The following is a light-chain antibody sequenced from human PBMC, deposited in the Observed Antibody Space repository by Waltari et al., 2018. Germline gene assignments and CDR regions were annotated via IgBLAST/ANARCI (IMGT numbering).Light chain of an antibody. CDR1: SPNIGSNY. CDR2: RNN. Sequence: QSVLTQPPSASGTPGQRVTISCSGSSPNIGSNYVYLYQQPPGPAPKLLIYRNNQRPSGVPDRFSGSKSGTSASLAISGLRSDDEADYYCATWDDSLSGPVFGGGTKVTVL. J-gene: IGLJ2*01. CDR3: ATWDDSLSGPV. V-gene: IGLV1-47*01.